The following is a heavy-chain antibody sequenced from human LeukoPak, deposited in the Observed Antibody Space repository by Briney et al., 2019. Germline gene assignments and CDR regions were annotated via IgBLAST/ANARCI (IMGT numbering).Heavy chain of an antibody. Sequence: ASVKVSCKASGYTFITHWMHWVSQAPGQGLEWVGLINPTGTAALYAHKFTGRITLTRDISATTDYMGLSSLTAEDPAVYYCARDNSAGGIAWWFDPWGQGTLVTVSS. CDR1: GYTFITHW. J-gene: IGHJ5*02. D-gene: IGHD3-10*01. CDR3: ARDNSAGGIAWWFDP. CDR2: INPTGTAA. V-gene: IGHV1-46*01.